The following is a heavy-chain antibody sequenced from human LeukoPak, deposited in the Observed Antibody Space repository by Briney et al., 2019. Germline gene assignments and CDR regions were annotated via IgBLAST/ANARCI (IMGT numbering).Heavy chain of an antibody. V-gene: IGHV1-46*01. CDR2: INPSGGST. J-gene: IGHJ5*02. CDR1: GYTFTSYY. CDR3: AKSLGGREFDP. Sequence: ASVTVSCKASGYTFTSYYMHWVRQAPGQGLEWMGIINPSGGSTSYAQKFQGGVTMTRDTSTSTVYMELSSLRSEDTAVYYCAKSLGGREFDPWGQGTLVTVSS. D-gene: IGHD1-26*01.